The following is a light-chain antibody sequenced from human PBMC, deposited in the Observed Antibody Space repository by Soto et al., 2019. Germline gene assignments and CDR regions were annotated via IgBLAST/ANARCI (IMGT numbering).Light chain of an antibody. CDR2: DAS. CDR3: QQYGSSPIT. CDR1: QSVSSY. Sequence: EIVWKQCPATRSLSKGERATLSCRASQSVSSYLAWYQQKPGQAPRLLIYDASNRATGIPARFSGSGSGTDFTLTISRLEPEDFAVYYCQQYGSSPITFGQGTLLEIK. V-gene: IGKV3-11*01. J-gene: IGKJ5*01.